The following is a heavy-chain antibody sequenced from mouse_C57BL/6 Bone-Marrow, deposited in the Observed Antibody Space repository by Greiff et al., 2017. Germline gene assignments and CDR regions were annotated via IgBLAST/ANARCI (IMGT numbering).Heavy chain of an antibody. J-gene: IGHJ1*03. CDR2: IWSGGST. V-gene: IGHV2-4*01. Sequence: VMLVESGPGLVQPSQSLSITCTVSGFSLTSYGVHWVRQPPGKGLEWLGVIWSGGSTDYNAAFISRLSISKDNSKSQVFFKMNSLQADDTAIYYCAKNEGYHWYFDVWGTGTTVTVSS. CDR1: GFSLTSYG. CDR3: AKNEGYHWYFDV.